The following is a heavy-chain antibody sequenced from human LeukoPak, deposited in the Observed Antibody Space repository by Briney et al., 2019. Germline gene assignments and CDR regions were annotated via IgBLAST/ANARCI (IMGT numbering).Heavy chain of an antibody. Sequence: KPSETLSLTCAVYGGSFSGYYWSWIRQPPGKGLEGIGEINHSGSTNYNPSLKSRVTISVDPSKNQFSLKLSSVAAADTAVYYCARSSSSSWYGSFDIWGQGTMVTVSS. CDR1: GGSFSGYY. CDR2: INHSGST. J-gene: IGHJ3*02. D-gene: IGHD6-13*01. CDR3: ARSSSSSWYGSFDI. V-gene: IGHV4-34*01.